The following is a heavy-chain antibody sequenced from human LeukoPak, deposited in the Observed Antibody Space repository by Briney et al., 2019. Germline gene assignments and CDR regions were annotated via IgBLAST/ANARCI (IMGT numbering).Heavy chain of an antibody. CDR3: ARVGAWDLQRVFEY. J-gene: IGHJ4*02. CDR1: GFRFGDYW. V-gene: IGHV3-7*01. Sequence: GGSLRLSCAASGFRFGDYWMTWARHIPGKGLEWVANIKQDGAEKHYAESVEGRFIISRHNAKNSLYLEMDSLKVEDTAVYYCARVGAWDLQRVFEYWGQGALVTV. D-gene: IGHD1-26*01. CDR2: IKQDGAEK.